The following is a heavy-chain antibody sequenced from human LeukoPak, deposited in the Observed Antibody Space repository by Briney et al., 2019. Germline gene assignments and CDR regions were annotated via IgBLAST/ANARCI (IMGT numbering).Heavy chain of an antibody. CDR2: ISSNGGDT. D-gene: IGHD4-17*01. V-gene: IGHV3-64D*06. CDR3: LNPKMTTGTAFDY. CDR1: GFTFSSYA. J-gene: IGHJ4*02. Sequence: PGGSLRLSCSASGFTFSSYAIHWVRQAPGKGLEYVSTISSNGGDTYYADSVKGRFTISRDNSKNTLYLQMSSLRAEETAVYYCLNPKMTTGTAFDYRGQGTLVTGSP.